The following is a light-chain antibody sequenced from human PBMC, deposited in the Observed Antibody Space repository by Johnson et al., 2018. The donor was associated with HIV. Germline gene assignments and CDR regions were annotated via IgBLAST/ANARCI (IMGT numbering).Light chain of an antibody. V-gene: IGLV1-51*01. CDR3: GTWDSSLSAFYV. Sequence: QSVLTQPPSMSAAPGQQVTISCSGSSSNIGNNYVSWYQQFPGTAPKLLIYDNNKRPSGIPDRFSGSKSGTSATLAITRLQTGDEADYYCGTWDSSLSAFYVFGTGTRVTVL. CDR2: DNN. J-gene: IGLJ1*01. CDR1: SSNIGNNY.